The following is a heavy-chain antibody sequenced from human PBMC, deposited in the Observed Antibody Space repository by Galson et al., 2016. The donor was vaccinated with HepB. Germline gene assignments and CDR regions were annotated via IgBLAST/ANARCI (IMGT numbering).Heavy chain of an antibody. CDR2: MSSDGSHK. J-gene: IGHJ6*02. D-gene: IGHD6-19*01. CDR1: GFAFSNYA. V-gene: IGHV3-30*18. Sequence: SLILSCAASGFAFSNYAMYWGRQAPGKGLEWVTVMSSDGSHKSYAASVKGRVTISRDNSKYTLYLQMNNMSVEDTAVYYCAKSSGNGCWGQYFYGIDLWGQGTTVIVSS. CDR3: AKSSGNGCWGQYFYGIDL.